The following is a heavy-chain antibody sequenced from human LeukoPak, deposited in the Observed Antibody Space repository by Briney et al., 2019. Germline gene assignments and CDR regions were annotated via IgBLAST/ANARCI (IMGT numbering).Heavy chain of an antibody. V-gene: IGHV3-30*18. J-gene: IGHJ6*02. CDR2: ISYDGSNK. CDR1: GFTFSSYG. D-gene: IGHD3-10*01. Sequence: GGSLRLSCAASGFTFSSYGMHWVRQAPGKGLEWVAVISYDGSNKYYADSVKGRFTISRDNSKNTLYLQMNSLRAEDTAVYYCAKCMVRGIGQSYYYYYGMDVWGQGTTVTVSS. CDR3: AKCMVRGIGQSYYYYYGMDV.